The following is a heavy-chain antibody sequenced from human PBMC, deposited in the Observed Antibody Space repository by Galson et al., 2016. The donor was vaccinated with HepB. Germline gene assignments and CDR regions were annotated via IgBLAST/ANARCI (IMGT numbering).Heavy chain of an antibody. CDR1: GFTFSNYW. CDR3: ARDYQLGPPDYMDV. D-gene: IGHD4-11*01. J-gene: IGHJ3*01. V-gene: IGHV3-74*01. Sequence: SLRLSCAASGFTFSNYWMHWVRQVPGKGLVWVSRMNGDGSDTTYADSVKGRFTISRDNAKNTLYLQMNSLRAEDTAVYYCARDYQLGPPDYMDVWGQGTMVSVSS. CDR2: MNGDGSDT.